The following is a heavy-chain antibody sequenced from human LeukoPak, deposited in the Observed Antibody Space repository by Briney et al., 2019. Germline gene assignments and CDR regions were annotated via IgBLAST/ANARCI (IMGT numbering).Heavy chain of an antibody. CDR2: IYTSGST. D-gene: IGHD6-13*01. CDR3: AREGRAAQFSSSWPHYYYYMDV. J-gene: IGHJ6*03. CDR1: GGSISSYY. Sequence: SETLSLTCTVSGGSISSYYWSWIRQPPGKGVEWIGYIYTSGSTNYNPSLKSRVTISVDTSKNQFSLKLSSVTAADTAVYYCAREGRAAQFSSSWPHYYYYMDVWGKGTTVTVSS. V-gene: IGHV4-4*09.